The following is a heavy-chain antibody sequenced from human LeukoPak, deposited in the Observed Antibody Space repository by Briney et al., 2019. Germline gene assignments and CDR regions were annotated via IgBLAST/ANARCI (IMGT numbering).Heavy chain of an antibody. Sequence: ASVKVSCKTSNYRFSTFGISWVRQAPGQGLEWMGWISADNGNKHYAQKFQGRVTTTTDTATRTAYMELRSLRSDDTAIYYCAKTSGSRDYYDSSGYYIENWGQGTPVTVSS. CDR2: ISADNGNK. J-gene: IGHJ4*02. CDR3: AKTSGSRDYYDSSGYYIEN. CDR1: NYRFSTFG. D-gene: IGHD3-22*01. V-gene: IGHV1-18*04.